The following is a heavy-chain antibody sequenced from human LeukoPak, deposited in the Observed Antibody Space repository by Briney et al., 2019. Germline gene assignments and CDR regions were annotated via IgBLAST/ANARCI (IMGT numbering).Heavy chain of an antibody. CDR1: GFTFSSYA. V-gene: IGHV3-23*01. CDR3: AGYAVRSGSRDY. CDR2: ISGSGGST. J-gene: IGHJ4*02. D-gene: IGHD3-10*01. Sequence: GGSLRLSCAASGFTFSSYAMSWVRQAPGKGLEWVSAISGSGGSTYYADSVKGRFTISRDNSKNTLYLQMNSLRAVDTAVYYCAGYAVRSGSRDYWGQGTLVTVSS.